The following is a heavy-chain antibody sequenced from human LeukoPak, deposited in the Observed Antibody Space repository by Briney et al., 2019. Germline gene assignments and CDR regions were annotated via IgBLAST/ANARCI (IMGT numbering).Heavy chain of an antibody. J-gene: IGHJ3*02. CDR3: ARDRSVLRYFDWLLGDAFDI. V-gene: IGHV1-2*02. CDR2: INPNSGGT. CDR1: GYTFTGYY. D-gene: IGHD3-9*01. Sequence: ASVKVSCKASGYTFTGYYMHWVRQAPGQGLEWMGWINPNSGGTNYAQKFQGRVTMTRDTSISTAYMELSRLRSDDTAVYYCARDRSVLRYFDWLLGDAFDIWGQGTMVTVSS.